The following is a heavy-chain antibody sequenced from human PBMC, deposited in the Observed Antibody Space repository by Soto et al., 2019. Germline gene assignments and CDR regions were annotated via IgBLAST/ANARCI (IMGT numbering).Heavy chain of an antibody. CDR1: GFALSSYG. J-gene: IGHJ5*02. D-gene: IGHD1-26*01. Sequence: EVQLVESGGGVVQPGGSLRLSCAPSGFALSSYGMHWVRQAPGKGLVWVSRITSDGSRVDYADSVRGRFTISRDDAKNALFVQMNSQRAEDAAVYYCARVPVGVYGRFDPWGQGTLVTVSS. V-gene: IGHV3-74*02. CDR2: ITSDGSRV. CDR3: ARVPVGVYGRFDP.